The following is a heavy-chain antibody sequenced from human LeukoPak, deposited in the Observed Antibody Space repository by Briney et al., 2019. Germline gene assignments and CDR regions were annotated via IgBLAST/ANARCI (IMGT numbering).Heavy chain of an antibody. Sequence: GRSLRLSCAASGFTFSSYGMHWVRQAPGKGLEWVAFIRYDGSNKYYADSVKGRFTISRDNSKNTLYLQMNSLRAEDTAVYYCAKETTDYYDSSGYREMRDYWGQGTLVTVSS. V-gene: IGHV3-30*02. J-gene: IGHJ4*02. CDR3: AKETTDYYDSSGYREMRDY. CDR1: GFTFSSYG. D-gene: IGHD3-22*01. CDR2: IRYDGSNK.